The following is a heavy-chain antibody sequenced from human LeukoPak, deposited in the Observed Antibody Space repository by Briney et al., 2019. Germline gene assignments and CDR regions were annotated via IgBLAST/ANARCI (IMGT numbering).Heavy chain of an antibody. J-gene: IGHJ6*02. CDR2: ISYDGSNK. V-gene: IGHV3-30-3*01. Sequence: GGSLRLSCAASGFTFSSYAMHWVRQAPGEGLEWVAVISYDGSNKYYADSVKGRFTISRDNSKNTLYLQMNSLRAEDTAVYYCARAQVDTAMAGYYYGMDVWGQGTTVTVSS. D-gene: IGHD5-18*01. CDR1: GFTFSSYA. CDR3: ARAQVDTAMAGYYYGMDV.